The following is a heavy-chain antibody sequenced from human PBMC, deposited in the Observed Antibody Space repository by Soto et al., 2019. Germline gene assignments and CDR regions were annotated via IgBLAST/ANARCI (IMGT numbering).Heavy chain of an antibody. CDR2: ILNDGSNR. D-gene: IGHD3-10*01. Sequence: QVQLVESGGGVVQPGRSLTLSCAASGFTFSNYAMPWVRQAPGKGLEWVAVILNDGSNRYHADSVKDRFTISRDNSKNTLYLQMNSLRAEDTAVYYCARDDEYSGNGMDVWGQGTTVTVS. CDR1: GFTFSNYA. V-gene: IGHV3-33*01. J-gene: IGHJ6*02. CDR3: ARDDEYSGNGMDV.